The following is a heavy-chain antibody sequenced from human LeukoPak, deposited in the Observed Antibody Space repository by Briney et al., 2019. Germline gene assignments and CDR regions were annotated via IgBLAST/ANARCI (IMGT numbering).Heavy chain of an antibody. CDR1: GGSISRYY. CDR3: ARHDKNPNSSGYYYYY. V-gene: IGHV4-59*08. Sequence: PSETLSLTCTVSGGSISRYYWSWTRQPPGKGLEWIGYIYYSGSTNYNPSLKSRVTISVDTSKNQFSLKLSSVTAADTAVYYCARHDKNPNSSGYYYYYWGQGTLVTVSS. CDR2: IYYSGST. D-gene: IGHD3-22*01. J-gene: IGHJ4*02.